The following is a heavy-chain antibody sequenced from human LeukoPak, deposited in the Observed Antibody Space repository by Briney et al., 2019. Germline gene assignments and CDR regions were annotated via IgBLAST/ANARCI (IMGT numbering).Heavy chain of an antibody. V-gene: IGHV4-34*01. CDR1: GGSFSGYY. D-gene: IGHD3-10*01. CDR2: INHSGST. Sequence: SETLSLTCAVYGGSFSGYYWSWIRQPPGKGLEWIGEINHSGSTNYNPSLKSRVTISVDTSNNQFSLNLSSVTAADTAVYYCARGYGSGSYRRWSYFDYWGQGTLVTVSS. J-gene: IGHJ4*02. CDR3: ARGYGSGSYRRWSYFDY.